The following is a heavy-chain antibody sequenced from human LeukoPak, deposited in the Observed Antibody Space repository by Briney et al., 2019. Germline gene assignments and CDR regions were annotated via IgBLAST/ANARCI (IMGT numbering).Heavy chain of an antibody. Sequence: GGSLRLSCATSGFTLTSYGMHWARQAPGKGLEWVAFIQYDGSNKNYADSVKGRFTISRDYSKNTLYLQMNGLGAEDTAVYYCARGGSTYFDYWGQGTLVTVSS. D-gene: IGHD3-16*01. CDR1: GFTLTSYG. CDR3: ARGGSTYFDY. CDR2: IQYDGSNK. J-gene: IGHJ4*02. V-gene: IGHV3-30*02.